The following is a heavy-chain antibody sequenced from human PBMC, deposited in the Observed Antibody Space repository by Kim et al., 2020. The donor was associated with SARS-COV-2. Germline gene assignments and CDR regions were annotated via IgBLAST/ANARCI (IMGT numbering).Heavy chain of an antibody. J-gene: IGHJ6*02. V-gene: IGHV3-74*01. CDR3: ARGFFRDGFDV. D-gene: IGHD3-10*01. Sequence: GGSLRLSCAVSRFTFNNYWINWVRHAQGKGLVWVSRISSDGRITNYADSVKGRFTMSRDNAENTLYLQMNSLRAEDTAVYYCARGFFRDGFDVWGQGTTVTVSS. CDR1: RFTFNNYW. CDR2: ISSDGRIT.